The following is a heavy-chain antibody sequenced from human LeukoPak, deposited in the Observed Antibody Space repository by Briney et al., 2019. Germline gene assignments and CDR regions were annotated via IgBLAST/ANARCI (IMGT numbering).Heavy chain of an antibody. CDR1: GGSISSGDYY. CDR2: IYYSGST. CDR3: ARDRDCSGGSCYFSDYYYYYGMDV. J-gene: IGHJ6*02. D-gene: IGHD2-15*01. V-gene: IGHV4-31*03. Sequence: PSETLSLTCTVSGGSISSGDYYWSWIRQHPGKGLEWIGYIYYSGSTYYNPSLKSRVTISVDTSKNQFSLKLSSVTAADTAVYYCARDRDCSGGSCYFSDYYYYYGMDVWGQGTTVTVSS.